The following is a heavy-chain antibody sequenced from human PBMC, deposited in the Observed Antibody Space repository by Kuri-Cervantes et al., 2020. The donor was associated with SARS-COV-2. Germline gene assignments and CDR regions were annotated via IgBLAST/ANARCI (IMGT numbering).Heavy chain of an antibody. CDR1: GYTFTDYY. Sequence: ASVKVSCKASGYTFTDYYMHWVRQDPGQGLEWMGWINPNSGGTNYAQKFQGWVTRTRDTSISTVYMELSRLRSDDTAVYYCARSTHFRRLVVISQVGAFDIWGQGTMVTVSS. J-gene: IGHJ3*02. CDR2: INPNSGGT. CDR3: ARSTHFRRLVVISQVGAFDI. V-gene: IGHV1-2*04. D-gene: IGHD3-22*01.